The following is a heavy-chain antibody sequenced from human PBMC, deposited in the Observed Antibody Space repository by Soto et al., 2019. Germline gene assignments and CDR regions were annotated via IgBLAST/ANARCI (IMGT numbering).Heavy chain of an antibody. V-gene: IGHV4-59*08. CDR2: IYYGGST. CDR1: GGSISPYY. Sequence: SETLSLTCTVSGGSISPYYWSWIRQPPGKGLEWVGYIYYGGSTSYNPSLKSRVTISLETSKSQFSLRLSSVTAADTAVYYCARLGEYYHSHDPWGPGTLVTVSS. D-gene: IGHD3-3*01. CDR3: ARLGEYYHSHDP. J-gene: IGHJ5*02.